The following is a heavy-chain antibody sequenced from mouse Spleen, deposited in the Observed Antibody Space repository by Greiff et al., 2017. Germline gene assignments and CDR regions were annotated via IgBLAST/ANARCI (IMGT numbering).Heavy chain of an antibody. Sequence: QVQLQQPGAEVVRPGTSVKLSCKASGYTFTSFWMHWVKQRPGQGLEWIGLIDPSNSHTDYNPKFTGKATLTVDTSSSTAYMHLSSLTSEDSAVYYCAVRLRDFWGQGTALTVSS. V-gene: IGHV1-59*01. CDR1: GYTFTSFW. D-gene: IGHD3-2*02. J-gene: IGHJ2*01. CDR2: IDPSNSHT. CDR3: AVRLRDF.